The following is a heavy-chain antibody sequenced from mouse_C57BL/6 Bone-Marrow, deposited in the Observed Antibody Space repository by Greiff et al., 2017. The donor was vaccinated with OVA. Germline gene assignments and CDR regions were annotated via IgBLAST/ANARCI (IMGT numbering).Heavy chain of an antibody. CDR2: FYPGSGSI. V-gene: IGHV1-62-2*01. CDR3: ARHERYGSSFYYFDY. CDR1: GYTFTEYT. Sequence: VKLVESGAELVKPGASVKLSCKASGYTFTEYTIHWVKQRSGQGLEWIGWFYPGSGSIKYNEKFKDKATLTADKSSSTVYMELSRLTSEDSAVYFCARHERYGSSFYYFDYWGQGTTLTVSS. D-gene: IGHD1-1*01. J-gene: IGHJ2*01.